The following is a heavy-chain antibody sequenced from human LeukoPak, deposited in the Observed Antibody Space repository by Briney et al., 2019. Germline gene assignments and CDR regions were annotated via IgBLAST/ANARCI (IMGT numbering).Heavy chain of an antibody. Sequence: GGSLRLSCAASKFTFSHYGMHWVRQAPGKGLQWVAVIWSDGSNQYYADSVKGRFTISRDNSNNMVYLQMNSLRADDTGVYYCAKDAQRGFDYSNSLEYCGQGALVSVSS. CDR3: AKDAQRGFDYSNSLEY. CDR2: IWSDGSNQ. CDR1: KFTFSHYG. D-gene: IGHD4-11*01. J-gene: IGHJ4*02. V-gene: IGHV3-33*06.